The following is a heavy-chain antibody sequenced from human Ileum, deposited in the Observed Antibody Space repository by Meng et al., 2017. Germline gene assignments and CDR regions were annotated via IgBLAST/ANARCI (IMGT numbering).Heavy chain of an antibody. CDR3: ARVSPYYYDSSGYEPDAFDI. D-gene: IGHD3-22*01. CDR1: GGTFSSYA. Sequence: SVKVSCKASGGTFSSYAISWVRQTPGQGLEWMGGIIPIFGTANYAQKFQGRVTITADESTRTAYMELSSLRSEDTAVYYCARVSPYYYDSSGYEPDAFDIWGQGTMVTVSS. V-gene: IGHV1-69*13. J-gene: IGHJ3*02. CDR2: IIPIFGTA.